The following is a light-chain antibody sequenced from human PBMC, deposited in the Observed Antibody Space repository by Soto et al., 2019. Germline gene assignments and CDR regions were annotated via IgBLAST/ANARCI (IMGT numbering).Light chain of an antibody. CDR3: SSYTISSSVV. J-gene: IGLJ2*01. Sequence: QSALTQPASVSGSPGQSITIPCTGTSSDVGGYNYVSWYQHHPGKAPKLMIYEVSDRPSGVSNRFSGSKSGNTASLTISGLQAEDEADYYCSSYTISSSVVFGGGTQLTVL. CDR1: SSDVGGYNY. V-gene: IGLV2-14*01. CDR2: EVS.